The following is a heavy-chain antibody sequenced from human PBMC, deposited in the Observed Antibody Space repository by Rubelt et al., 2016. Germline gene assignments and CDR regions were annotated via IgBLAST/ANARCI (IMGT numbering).Heavy chain of an antibody. CDR1: GGSISSYY. V-gene: IGHV4-59*08. D-gene: IGHD2-2*01. CDR2: IYYSGST. Sequence: QLQLQGSGPGLVKPSETLSLTCTVSGGSISSYYWSWIRQPPGKGLEWIGYIYYSGSTNYNPSLKIRVTISVATSKNQFALELSSVTAADTAVYYCAYSYQLMTDYWGQGTLVTVSS. CDR3: AYSYQLMTDY. J-gene: IGHJ4*02.